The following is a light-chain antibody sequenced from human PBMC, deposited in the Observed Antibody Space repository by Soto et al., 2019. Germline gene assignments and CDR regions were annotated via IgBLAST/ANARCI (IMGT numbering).Light chain of an antibody. CDR2: DAS. V-gene: IGKV3-11*01. CDR1: QSFSSY. CDR3: QHYGSSAYT. Sequence: EIVLTQSPATLSLSPGERATLSCRASQSFSSYLAWYQQKPGQAPRLLIYDASKRATGIPARFSGRGSGTDFTLTISSLEPEDFAVYYCQHYGSSAYTFGQGTTLEIK. J-gene: IGKJ2*01.